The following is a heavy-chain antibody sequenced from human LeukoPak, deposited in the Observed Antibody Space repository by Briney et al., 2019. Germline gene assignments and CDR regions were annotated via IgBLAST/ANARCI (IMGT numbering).Heavy chain of an antibody. Sequence: GGSLRLSCAASGFTFSSYGMHWVRQAPGKGLEWVAFIQYDGSNKYYADSVKGRFTISRDNAKNSLYLQMDSLRVEDTAEYYCARDPYSGNYGAYYYYYMDVWGKGTTVTVSS. D-gene: IGHD1-26*01. V-gene: IGHV3-30*02. CDR1: GFTFSSYG. CDR3: ARDPYSGNYGAYYYYYMDV. J-gene: IGHJ6*03. CDR2: IQYDGSNK.